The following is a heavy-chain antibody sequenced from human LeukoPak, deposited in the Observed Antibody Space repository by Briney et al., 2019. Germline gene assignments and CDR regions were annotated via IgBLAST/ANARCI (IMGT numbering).Heavy chain of an antibody. Sequence: GGSLRLSCSASGFTFSSYAMHWVLQVPGKGLVWVSRINEDGSITSYADSVKGRFTISRDNAKNTLYLQMNSLRAEDTAVYYCTRDTFGGDDFWGQGTLVTVSS. V-gene: IGHV3-74*01. D-gene: IGHD3-10*01. CDR3: TRDTFGGDDF. J-gene: IGHJ4*02. CDR2: INEDGSIT. CDR1: GFTFSSYA.